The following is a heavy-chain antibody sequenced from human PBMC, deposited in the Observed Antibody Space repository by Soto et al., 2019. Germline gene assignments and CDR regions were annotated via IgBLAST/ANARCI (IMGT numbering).Heavy chain of an antibody. D-gene: IGHD3-9*01. CDR1: GGTFTNYT. J-gene: IGHJ4*02. CDR2: IIPMFGTT. Sequence: QVQLVQSGAEVKKPGSSVKVSCKASGGTFTNYTISWVRQAPGQGLEWMGGIIPMFGTTNHAQKFQGRVTINANKSTTTANMELSSLRSEDTAVYYCAIGIELRYFDWPFEYWGQGTLVTVSS. CDR3: AIGIELRYFDWPFEY. V-gene: IGHV1-69*06.